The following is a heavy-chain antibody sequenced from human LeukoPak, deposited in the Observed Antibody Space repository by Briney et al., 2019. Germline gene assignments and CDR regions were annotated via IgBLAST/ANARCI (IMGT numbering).Heavy chain of an antibody. J-gene: IGHJ4*02. V-gene: IGHV1-2*02. CDR3: ASGSRVLDYGTGDIYYFDY. CDR1: GYTFTGYY. CDR2: INPNSGGT. D-gene: IGHD4/OR15-4a*01. Sequence: GASVKVSCKASGYTFTGYYIHWVRQAPGQGLEWMGWINPNSGGTNSAQKFQGRVTMTRDTSISTAYMELSRLKSDDTAVYYCASGSRVLDYGTGDIYYFDYWGQGTLVTVSS.